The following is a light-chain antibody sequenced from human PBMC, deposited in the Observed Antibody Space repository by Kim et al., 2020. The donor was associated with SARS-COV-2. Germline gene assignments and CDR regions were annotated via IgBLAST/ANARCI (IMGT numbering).Light chain of an antibody. Sequence: QRVTIASIGSNSNIVAGYDVHWYQQLPGTAPKLLIYGNSNRPSGVPDRFSGSKSGTSASLAITGLQAEDEADYYCQSYDSSLSGSVFGGGTQLTVL. CDR2: GNS. J-gene: IGLJ3*02. V-gene: IGLV1-40*01. CDR1: NSNIVAGYD. CDR3: QSYDSSLSGSV.